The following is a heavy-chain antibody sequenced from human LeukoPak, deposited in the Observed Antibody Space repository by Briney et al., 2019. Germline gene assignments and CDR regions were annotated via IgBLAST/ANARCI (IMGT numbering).Heavy chain of an antibody. D-gene: IGHD3-22*01. V-gene: IGHV1-46*01. J-gene: IGHJ6*02. CDR2: INLSGGST. Sequence: ASVKVSCKASGYTFTVYNMQLVRQAPGQGLEWMGIINLSGGSTSYAQKFQGRVTMTRDTSTSTLYRELSSLTSEDTDVYYCARDVSGHSSGPLSFYYYGMDVWGQGTTVTVSS. CDR1: GYTFTVYN. CDR3: ARDVSGHSSGPLSFYYYGMDV.